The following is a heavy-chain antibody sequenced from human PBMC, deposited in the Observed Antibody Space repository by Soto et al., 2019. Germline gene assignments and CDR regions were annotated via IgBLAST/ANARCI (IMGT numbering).Heavy chain of an antibody. CDR1: GGSFSGYY. V-gene: IGHV4-34*01. J-gene: IGHJ4*02. Sequence: QVQLQQWGAGLLKPSETLSLTCAVYGGSFSGYYWSWIRQPPVKGLEWIGEINHSGSTNYNPSLKSRVTISVDTSKNQFSLKLSSVTAAVTAVYYCATVSSIAARPVDYWGQVTLVTVSS. D-gene: IGHD6-6*01. CDR3: ATVSSIAARPVDY. CDR2: INHSGST.